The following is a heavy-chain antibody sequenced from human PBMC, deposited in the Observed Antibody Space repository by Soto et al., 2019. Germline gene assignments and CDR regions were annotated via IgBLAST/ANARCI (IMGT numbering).Heavy chain of an antibody. CDR3: AKDDSSSWPPFDY. D-gene: IGHD6-13*01. CDR1: GFTFSSYG. CDR2: ISYDGSNK. J-gene: IGHJ4*02. V-gene: IGHV3-30*18. Sequence: GGSLRLSCAASGFTFSSYGMHWVRQAPGKGLEWVAVISYDGSNKYYADSVKGRFTISRDNSKNTLYLQTNSLRAEDTAVYYCAKDDSSSWPPFDYWGQGTLVTVSS.